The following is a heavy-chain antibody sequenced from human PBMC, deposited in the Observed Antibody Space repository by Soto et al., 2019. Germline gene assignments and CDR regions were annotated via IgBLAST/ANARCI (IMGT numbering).Heavy chain of an antibody. CDR3: ARIESIARNWFDP. CDR1: GFSFTNYW. CDR2: IDPVDSYA. V-gene: IGHV5-10-1*01. D-gene: IGHD6-13*01. J-gene: IGHJ5*02. Sequence: GESLKISCKGSGFSFTNYWISWVRQMPWKGLEWMGNIDPVDSYANYSPSFQGHVTFSVDTSIITAYLQWSSLKASDTAMYFCARIESIARNWFDPWGQGTLVTVSS.